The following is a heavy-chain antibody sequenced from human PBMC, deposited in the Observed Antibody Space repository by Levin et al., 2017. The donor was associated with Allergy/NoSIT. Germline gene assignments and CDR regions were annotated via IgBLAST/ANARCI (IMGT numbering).Heavy chain of an antibody. V-gene: IGHV6-1*01. CDR1: GDTVSANSAA. J-gene: IGHJ6*03. D-gene: IGHD4-17*01. CDR3: ARDRFGYGDPERYYYLDV. CDR2: TYYRSKWFY. Sequence: SETLSLTCAISGDTVSANSAAWNWIRQSPSRGLEWLGRTYYRSKWFYDYAISVKSRITINPDTSKNQFSLLLNSVTPEDTAVYYCARDRFGYGDPERYYYLDVWGRGTTVTVSS.